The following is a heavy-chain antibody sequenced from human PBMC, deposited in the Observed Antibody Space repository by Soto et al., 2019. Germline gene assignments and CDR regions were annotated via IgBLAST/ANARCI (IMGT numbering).Heavy chain of an antibody. CDR3: ARESGGATATLDYYYFYMDV. D-gene: IGHD5-12*01. J-gene: IGHJ6*03. CDR2: MNPNSGET. V-gene: IGHV1-2*02. Sequence: QVQLVQSGAEVKKPGASVTVSCKASGYRFSDYYLHWVRQAPGQGPEGMGWMNPNSGETKYAQKFKGRVTMTRDTSVRTAFMKLNWLKSDDTAVYYCARESGGATATLDYYYFYMDVWGIGTTVTVSS. CDR1: GYRFSDYY.